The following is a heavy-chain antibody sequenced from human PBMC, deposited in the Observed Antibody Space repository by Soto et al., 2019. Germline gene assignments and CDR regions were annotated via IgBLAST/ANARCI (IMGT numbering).Heavy chain of an antibody. CDR1: GYTFTAYD. J-gene: IGHJ6*02. D-gene: IGHD3-10*01. V-gene: IGHV1-2*02. Sequence: ASVKVFGKASGYTFTAYDLHWVRQAPGQGPEWMGWINPNSGDTNYTEMFPGRVTMSRDTSISTAYMGLSRLRSDDTAVYYCAGGGQLVRRFEELLPDHYYAMDVWGQGTTVTVSS. CDR3: AGGGQLVRRFEELLPDHYYAMDV. CDR2: INPNSGDT.